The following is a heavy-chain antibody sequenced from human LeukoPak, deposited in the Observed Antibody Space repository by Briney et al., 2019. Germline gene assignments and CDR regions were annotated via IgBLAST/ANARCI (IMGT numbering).Heavy chain of an antibody. V-gene: IGHV3-74*01. D-gene: IGHD3-10*01. Sequence: QPGGSLRLSCAASGFTFNSHWMQGVRQVPGKGLVWVSRMKSDESEINYAVFVKGGFTIPRDNAEHTLSLHVNSVRAGDTGIYFCARGHVPGSDRHWDYWGQGPLVTVSA. CDR1: GFTFNSHW. CDR2: MKSDESEI. CDR3: ARGHVPGSDRHWDY. J-gene: IGHJ4*02.